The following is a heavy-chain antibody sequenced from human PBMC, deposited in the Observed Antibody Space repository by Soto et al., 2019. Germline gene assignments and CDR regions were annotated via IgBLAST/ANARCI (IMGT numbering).Heavy chain of an antibody. CDR2: TNGDGSST. Sequence: GWSLRLSCAASGFTFSRYWMHWVRQPPGKGLVWVSLTNGDGSSTNYADSVKGRFTISRDNAKNTLYLQMNSLRAEDTAVYYCXRDDNPDYWGQGTLVTVSS. CDR3: XRDDNPDY. J-gene: IGHJ4*02. CDR1: GFTFSRYW. D-gene: IGHD1-20*01. V-gene: IGHV3-74*01.